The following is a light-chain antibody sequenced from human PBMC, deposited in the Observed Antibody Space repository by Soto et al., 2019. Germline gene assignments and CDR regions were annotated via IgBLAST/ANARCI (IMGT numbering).Light chain of an antibody. J-gene: IGKJ4*01. V-gene: IGKV3-15*01. Sequence: EIVLTQSPDTLSVSPGERATLSCRASQSVGSDLAWYQQKPGQAPRLLIYGASTRATGFPVRFSGSGSGTDFTLTISSLQPEDSAVYYCQQYTSWPLTFGGGTKVEI. CDR1: QSVGSD. CDR2: GAS. CDR3: QQYTSWPLT.